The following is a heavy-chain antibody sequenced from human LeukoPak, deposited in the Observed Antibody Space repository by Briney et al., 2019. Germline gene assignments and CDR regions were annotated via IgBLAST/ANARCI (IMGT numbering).Heavy chain of an antibody. CDR2: ITLYSDTT. V-gene: IGHV4-30-4*01. J-gene: IGHJ4*02. D-gene: IGHD2-2*01. CDR3: ATGFGYDFADY. CDR1: CGAITSGDQY. Sequence: SQTLSLSCSVSCGAITSGDQYWIWIRQPPGGGLEWMGFITLYSDTTSYNPSLESRLMISIDTSKNQFSLTLTSVTAAETAVYFCATGFGYDFADYWGQGILVTVSS.